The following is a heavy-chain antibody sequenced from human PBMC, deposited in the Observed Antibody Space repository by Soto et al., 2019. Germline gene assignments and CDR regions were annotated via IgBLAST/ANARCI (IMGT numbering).Heavy chain of an antibody. J-gene: IGHJ6*02. CDR2: ISYDGSNK. CDR3: AKAFSGQWLERTYYYYGMDV. D-gene: IGHD6-19*01. Sequence: PGGSLRLSCAASGFTFSSYGMHWVRQAPGKGLEWVAVISYDGSNKYYADSVKGRFTISRDNSKNTLYLQMNSLRAEDTAVYYCAKAFSGQWLERTYYYYGMDVWGQGTTVTVSS. V-gene: IGHV3-30*18. CDR1: GFTFSSYG.